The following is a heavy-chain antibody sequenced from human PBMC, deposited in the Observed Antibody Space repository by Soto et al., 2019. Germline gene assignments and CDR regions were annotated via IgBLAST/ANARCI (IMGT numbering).Heavy chain of an antibody. CDR2: ISSSSSTI. CDR3: ATYYGSGTYFPDHYYYGMDV. Sequence: GSLRLSCAASGFTFINYSMNWVRQAPGKGLEWVSYISSSSSTIYYADSVKGRFTSSRDNAKNSLYLQMNSLRAEDTAVYYCATYYGSGTYFPDHYYYGMDVWGQGTTVTVSS. D-gene: IGHD3-10*01. CDR1: GFTFINYS. V-gene: IGHV3-48*01. J-gene: IGHJ6*02.